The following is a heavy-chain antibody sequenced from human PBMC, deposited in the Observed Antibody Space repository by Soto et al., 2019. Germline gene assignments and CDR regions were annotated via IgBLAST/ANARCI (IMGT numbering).Heavy chain of an antibody. D-gene: IGHD2-15*01. CDR2: ISAYNGNT. CDR3: ARVPCSGGSCYRPYYYYYYGMDV. CDR1: GYTFTSYG. Sequence: QVQLVQSGAEVKKPGASVKVSCKASGYTFTSYGISWVRQAPGQGLEWMGWISAYNGNTNYAQKLQGRVTMTTDTSTSTAYMELRSLRSDDTAVYYCARVPCSGGSCYRPYYYYYYGMDVWGQGTTVTVSS. J-gene: IGHJ6*02. V-gene: IGHV1-18*01.